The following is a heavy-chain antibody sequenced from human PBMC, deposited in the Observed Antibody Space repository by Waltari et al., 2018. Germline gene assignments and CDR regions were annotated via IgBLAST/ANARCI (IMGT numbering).Heavy chain of an antibody. CDR1: GFTFSSYA. CDR2: ISYDGSNK. V-gene: IGHV3-30-3*01. CDR3: ARDGRNVAAAAGWGLDY. J-gene: IGHJ4*02. Sequence: QVQLVESGGGVVQPGRSLRLSCAASGFTFSSYAMHWVRQAPGKGLEWVAVISYDGSNKYYADSGKGRFTISRDNSKNTLYLQMNSLRAEETAVYYCARDGRNVAAAAGWGLDYWGQGTLVTVSS. D-gene: IGHD6-13*01.